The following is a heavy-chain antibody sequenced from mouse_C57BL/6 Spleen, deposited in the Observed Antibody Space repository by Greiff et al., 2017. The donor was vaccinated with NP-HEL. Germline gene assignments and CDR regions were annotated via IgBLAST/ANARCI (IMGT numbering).Heavy chain of an antibody. V-gene: IGHV1-55*01. CDR1: GYTFTSYW. CDR3: ARGGAGFDY. Sequence: VQLQQPGAELVKPGASVKMSCKASGYTFTSYWITWVKPRPGQGLEWIGDIYPGSGSTNYNEKFKSKATLTVDTSSSTANMQLSSLTSEDSAVYYCARGGAGFDYWGQGTTLTVSS. CDR2: IYPGSGST. J-gene: IGHJ2*01.